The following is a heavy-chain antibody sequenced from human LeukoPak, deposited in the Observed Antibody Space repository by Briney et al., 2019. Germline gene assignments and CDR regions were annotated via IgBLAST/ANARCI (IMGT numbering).Heavy chain of an antibody. CDR1: GGTFSSYA. V-gene: IGHV1-69*04. Sequence: ASVKVSCKASGGTFSSYAISWVRQAPGQGLEWMGRITPILGIANYAQKFQGRVTITADKSTSTAYMELSSLRSEDTAVYYCARDVSAAETKPYYYYYGMDVWGQGTTVTVSS. CDR2: ITPILGIA. J-gene: IGHJ6*02. CDR3: ARDVSAAETKPYYYYYGMDV. D-gene: IGHD6-13*01.